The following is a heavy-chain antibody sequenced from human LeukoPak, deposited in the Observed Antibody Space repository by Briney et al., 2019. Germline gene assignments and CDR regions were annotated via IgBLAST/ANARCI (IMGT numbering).Heavy chain of an antibody. J-gene: IGHJ6*02. D-gene: IGHD6-19*01. CDR3: ARYSSGGDYYGMDV. CDR2: INHSGST. CDR1: GGSFSGYY. V-gene: IGHV4-34*01. Sequence: SETLSLTCAVYGGSFSGYYWSWIRQPPGKGLEWIGEINHSGSTNYNPSPKSRVTISVDTSKNQFSLKLSSVTAADTAVYYCARYSSGGDYYGMDVWGQGTTVTVSS.